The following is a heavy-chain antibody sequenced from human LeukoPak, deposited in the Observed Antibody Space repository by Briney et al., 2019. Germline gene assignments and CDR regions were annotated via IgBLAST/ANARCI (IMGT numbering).Heavy chain of an antibody. J-gene: IGHJ4*02. CDR1: GYSFTNYW. Sequence: GESLKISCKGSGYSFTNYWIGWVRQMPGEGLEWMGIINPGDSDTRYIPSFQGQVTISVDKSISTAYLQWSSLKASDTAMYYCARHVTGMTTAATVWGQGTLVTVSS. D-gene: IGHD2-15*01. CDR2: INPGDSDT. V-gene: IGHV5-51*01. CDR3: ARHVTGMTTAATV.